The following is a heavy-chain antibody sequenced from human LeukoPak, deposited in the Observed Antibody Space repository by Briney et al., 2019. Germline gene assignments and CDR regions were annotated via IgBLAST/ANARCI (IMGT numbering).Heavy chain of an antibody. Sequence: SETLSLTCTVSGGSISSYYWSWIRQPPGKGLEWIGSIYYSGSTYYNPSLKSRVTISVDTSKNQFSLKLSSVTAADTAVYYCAREGAVQLERRGNYYYGMDVWGQGTTVTVSS. D-gene: IGHD1-1*01. CDR3: AREGAVQLERRGNYYYGMDV. J-gene: IGHJ6*02. CDR1: GGSISSYY. CDR2: IYYSGST. V-gene: IGHV4-39*07.